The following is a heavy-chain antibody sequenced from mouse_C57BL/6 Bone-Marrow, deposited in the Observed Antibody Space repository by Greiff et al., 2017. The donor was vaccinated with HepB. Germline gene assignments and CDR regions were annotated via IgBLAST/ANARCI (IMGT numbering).Heavy chain of an antibody. CDR3: ARQSLVRRRGYFDV. D-gene: IGHD2-10*02. CDR2: ISNCGGST. V-gene: IGHV5-12*01. J-gene: IGHJ1*03. Sequence: EVKLVESGGGLVQPGGSLKLSCAASGFTFSDYYMYWVRPTPEKRLEWVAYISNCGGSTYYPDTVKGRFPTSRDNAKNTLYLQMSRLKSEDTAMYDWARQSLVRRRGYFDVWGTGTTVTVAS. CDR1: GFTFSDYY.